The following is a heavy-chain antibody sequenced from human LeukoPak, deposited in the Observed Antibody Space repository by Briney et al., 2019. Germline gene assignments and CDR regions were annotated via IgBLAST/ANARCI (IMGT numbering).Heavy chain of an antibody. CDR1: GGSISSGVYY. CDR2: IYYSGST. V-gene: IGHV4-31*03. Sequence: PSETLSLTCTVSGGSISSGVYYWSWIRQHPGKGLEWIGYIYYSGSTYYNPSLKSRVTISVDTSKNQFSLKLSSVTAADTAVYYCASHSGYCSSTSCYNDDYYFDYWGQGTLVTVSS. D-gene: IGHD2-2*02. CDR3: ASHSGYCSSTSCYNDDYYFDY. J-gene: IGHJ4*02.